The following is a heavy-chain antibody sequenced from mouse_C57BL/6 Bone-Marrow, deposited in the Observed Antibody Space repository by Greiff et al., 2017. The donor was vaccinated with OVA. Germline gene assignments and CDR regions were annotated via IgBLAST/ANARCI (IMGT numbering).Heavy chain of an antibody. D-gene: IGHD3-2*02. V-gene: IGHV1-81*01. J-gene: IGHJ3*01. CDR1: GYTFTSYG. Sequence: QVQLKESGAELARPGASVKLSCKASGYTFTSYGISWVKQRTGQGLEWIGEIYPRSGNTYYNEKFKGKATLTADKSSSTAYMELRSLTSEDSAVYFCARWRQLRLLFAYWGQGTLVTVSA. CDR2: IYPRSGNT. CDR3: ARWRQLRLLFAY.